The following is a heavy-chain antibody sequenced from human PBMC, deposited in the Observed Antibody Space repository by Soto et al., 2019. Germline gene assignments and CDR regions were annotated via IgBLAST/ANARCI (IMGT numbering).Heavy chain of an antibody. CDR3: ATSVLYYDSSGYHRGFRLAYYGMDV. D-gene: IGHD3-22*01. CDR1: GYTLTELS. Sequence: ASVKVSCKVSGYTLTELSMHWVRQAPGKGLEWMGGFDPEDGETIYAQKFQGRVTMTEDTSTDTAYMELSSLRSEDTAVYYCATSVLYYDSSGYHRGFRLAYYGMDVWGQGTTVTVSS. CDR2: FDPEDGET. J-gene: IGHJ6*02. V-gene: IGHV1-24*01.